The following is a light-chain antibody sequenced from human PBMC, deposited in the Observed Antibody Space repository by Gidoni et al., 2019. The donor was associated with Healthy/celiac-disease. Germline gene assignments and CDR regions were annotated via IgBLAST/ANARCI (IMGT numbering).Light chain of an antibody. V-gene: IGKV3-11*01. CDR3: QQRSNWPPA. J-gene: IGKJ4*01. CDR2: DAS. CDR1: QSVSSY. Sequence: EIVLPQSPATLSLSPGERATLSCRASQSVSSYLAWYQQKPGQAPRLLIYDASNRATGIPARFSGSGSGTDFTLTISSLEPEDFAVYYCQQRSNWPPAFGGGTKVWIK.